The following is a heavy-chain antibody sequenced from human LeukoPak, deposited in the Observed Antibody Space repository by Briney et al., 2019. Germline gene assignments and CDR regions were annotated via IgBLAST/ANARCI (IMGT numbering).Heavy chain of an antibody. CDR2: IYYSGNT. V-gene: IGHV4-59*01. CDR1: GGSISSYY. Sequence: SETLSLTCTVSGGSISSYYWNWIRQPPGKGLEWIGYIYYSGNTNYDPSLKSRLTISVDTSNNQFSLKLTSVTAADTAVYYCARGRRGIIVVVPAAMGWYFDLWGRGTLVTVSS. D-gene: IGHD2-2*01. J-gene: IGHJ2*01. CDR3: ARGRRGIIVVVPAAMGWYFDL.